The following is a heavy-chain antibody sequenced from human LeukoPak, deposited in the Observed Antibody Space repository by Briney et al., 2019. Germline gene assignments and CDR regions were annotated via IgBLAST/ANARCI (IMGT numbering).Heavy chain of an antibody. V-gene: IGHV4-34*01. J-gene: IGHJ3*02. CDR3: ARDSNAGYDAFDI. Sequence: SETLSLTCAVYGGSFSGYYWSWIRQPPGKGLEWIGEINHSGSTNYNPSLKSRVTISVDTSKNQFSLKLSSVTAADTAVYYCARDSNAGYDAFDIWGQGTMVTVSS. CDR2: INHSGST. D-gene: IGHD2-15*01. CDR1: GGSFSGYY.